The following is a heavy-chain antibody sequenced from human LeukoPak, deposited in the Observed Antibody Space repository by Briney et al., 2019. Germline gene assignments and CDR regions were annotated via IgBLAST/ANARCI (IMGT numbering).Heavy chain of an antibody. D-gene: IGHD5-24*01. Sequence: SETLSLTCTVSGGSISGYYWTWIRQPPGRGLEWIGYIYYTGSTNYNPSLKSRVTISVDTSKNQFSLNLSSVTAADTALYYCARFDRDGYNLDYWGQGTLVTVSS. J-gene: IGHJ4*02. CDR3: ARFDRDGYNLDY. CDR1: GGSISGYY. CDR2: IYYTGST. V-gene: IGHV4-59*01.